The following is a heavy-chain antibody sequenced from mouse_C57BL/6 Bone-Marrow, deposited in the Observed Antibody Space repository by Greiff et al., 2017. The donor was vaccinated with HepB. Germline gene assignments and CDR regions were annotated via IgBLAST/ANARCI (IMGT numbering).Heavy chain of an antibody. CDR3: ARLHDV. J-gene: IGHJ1*03. CDR1: GYAFTNYL. V-gene: IGHV1-54*01. Sequence: QVQLQQSGAELVRPGTSVKVSCKASGYAFTNYLIEWVKQRPGQGLEWIGVINPGSGGTNYNEKFKGKATLTADKFSSTAYMQLSSLTSEDSAVYFCARLHDVWGTGTTVTVSS. CDR2: INPGSGGT.